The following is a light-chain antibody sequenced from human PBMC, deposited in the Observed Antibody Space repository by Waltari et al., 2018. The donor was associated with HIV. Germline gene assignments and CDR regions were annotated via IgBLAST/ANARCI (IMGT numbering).Light chain of an antibody. J-gene: IGLJ2*01. V-gene: IGLV2-11*01. CDR2: DVL. Sequence: QSALTQPRSVSGSPGQSVTISCTGTSGGFSNYNYVSWYQQHPGKATKLIIYDVLKRASGVPDRFSGSKSGNTASLTISGLQADDEADYYCCSYGGTWTNVVFGGGTELTVL. CDR3: CSYGGTWTNVV. CDR1: SGGFSNYNY.